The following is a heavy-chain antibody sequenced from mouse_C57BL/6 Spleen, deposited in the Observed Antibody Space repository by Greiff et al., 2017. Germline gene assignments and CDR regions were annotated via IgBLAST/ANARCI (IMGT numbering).Heavy chain of an antibody. J-gene: IGHJ2*01. D-gene: IGHD2-12*01. CDR3: ARSYYSDPDFDY. V-gene: IGHV1-81*01. CDR2: IYPRSGNT. Sequence: QVQLQQSGAELARPGASVKLSCKASGYTFTSYGISWVKQRTGQGLEWIGEIYPRSGNTYYNEKFKGKATLTADKSSSTAYMELRSLTSEDAAVYFFARSYYSDPDFDYWGQGTTLTVSS. CDR1: GYTFTSYG.